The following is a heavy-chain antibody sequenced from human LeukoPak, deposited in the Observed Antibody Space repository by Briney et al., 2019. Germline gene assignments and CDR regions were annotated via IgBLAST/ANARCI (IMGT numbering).Heavy chain of an antibody. CDR2: ISDSGGKT. CDR3: VARAGGFRHFDY. V-gene: IGHV3-23*01. J-gene: IGHJ4*02. Sequence: GGSLRLSCAASGVIFSNYAMSWVRQAPGKGLEWVSGISDSGGKTDSADSVKGRFTISRDNSKGKVYLQMNSLRAEDTAVYYCVARAGGFRHFDYWGQGTLVTVSS. CDR1: GVIFSNYA. D-gene: IGHD3-10*01.